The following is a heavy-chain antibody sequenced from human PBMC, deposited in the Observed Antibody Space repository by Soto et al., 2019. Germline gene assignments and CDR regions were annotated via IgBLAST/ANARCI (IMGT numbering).Heavy chain of an antibody. Sequence: SETLSLTCTVSGASISSSSYYCGWIRQPPGKGLEWIGSIYYSGSTYYNPSLKSRVTISVDTSKNQFSLTLSSVTAADTAVYYCARQWKAGCSCITPANWVDPWGQGTLVNVPS. J-gene: IGHJ5*02. CDR2: IYYSGST. V-gene: IGHV4-39*01. CDR3: ARQWKAGCSCITPANWVDP. CDR1: GASISSSSYY. D-gene: IGHD2-15*01.